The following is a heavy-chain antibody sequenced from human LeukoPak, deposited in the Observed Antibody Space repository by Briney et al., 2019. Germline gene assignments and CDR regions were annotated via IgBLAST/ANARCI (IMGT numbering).Heavy chain of an antibody. CDR2: ISGSGGST. V-gene: IGHV3-23*01. CDR3: AKDLVQWLVQYYFDY. J-gene: IGHJ4*02. CDR1: GFTFSSYA. D-gene: IGHD6-19*01. Sequence: GGSLRLSCAASGFTFSSYAMSWVRQAPGKGLEWASAISGSGGSTYYADSVKGRFTISRDNSKNTLYLQMNSLRAEDTAVYYCAKDLVQWLVQYYFDYWGQGTLVTVSS.